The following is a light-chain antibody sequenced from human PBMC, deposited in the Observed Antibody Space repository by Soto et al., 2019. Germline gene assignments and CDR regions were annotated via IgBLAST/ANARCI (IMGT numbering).Light chain of an antibody. Sequence: DIVMTQSPATLSVSPGESATLSCRASRSLSGDLAWYQHKPGQPPRLLIYGASTRATDVPARFSGGGSGTDFTLTITNLQSEDLAIYYCQQYHNWPPITFGPGTKVHI. J-gene: IGKJ3*01. CDR3: QQYHNWPPIT. CDR1: RSLSGD. V-gene: IGKV3-15*01. CDR2: GAS.